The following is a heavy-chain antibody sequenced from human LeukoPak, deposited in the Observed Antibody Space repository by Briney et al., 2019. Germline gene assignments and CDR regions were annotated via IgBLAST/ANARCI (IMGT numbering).Heavy chain of an antibody. CDR2: ISAYNGNT. V-gene: IGHV1-18*01. CDR3: ARDLVFWSAPNRDAFDI. D-gene: IGHD3-3*01. J-gene: IGHJ3*02. Sequence: ASVKVSCKASGHTFTSYGISWVRQAPGQGLEWMGWISAYNGNTNYAQKLQGRVTMTTDTSTSTAYMELRSLRSDDTAVYYCARDLVFWSAPNRDAFDIWGQGTMVTVSS. CDR1: GHTFTSYG.